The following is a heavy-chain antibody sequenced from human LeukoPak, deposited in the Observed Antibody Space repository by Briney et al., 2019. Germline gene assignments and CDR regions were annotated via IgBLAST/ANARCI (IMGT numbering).Heavy chain of an antibody. CDR2: ISSSSSYT. V-gene: IGHV3-11*05. D-gene: IGHD6-19*01. J-gene: IGHJ4*02. CDR3: ARESAGWDYFDY. CDR1: GFTVSSNY. Sequence: GGSLRLSCAASGFTVSSNYMSWVRQAPGKGLEWVSYISSSSSYTNYADSVKGRFTISRDNAKNSLYLQMNSLRAEDTAVYYCARESAGWDYFDYWGQGTLVTVSS.